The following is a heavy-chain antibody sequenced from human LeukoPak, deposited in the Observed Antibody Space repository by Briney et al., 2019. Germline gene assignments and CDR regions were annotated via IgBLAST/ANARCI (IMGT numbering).Heavy chain of an antibody. J-gene: IGHJ4*02. CDR2: MSPNSGDT. CDR3: VRTPPNWGADY. V-gene: IGHV1-8*01. D-gene: IGHD3-16*01. Sequence: ASVKVSCKASGYTFTSYDINWVRQATGQGLEWMGWMSPNSGDTGYAQEFQGRLTMTRDTSISTAYMELSSLRSEDTAVYYCVRTPPNWGADYWGQGTLVTVSS. CDR1: GYTFTSYD.